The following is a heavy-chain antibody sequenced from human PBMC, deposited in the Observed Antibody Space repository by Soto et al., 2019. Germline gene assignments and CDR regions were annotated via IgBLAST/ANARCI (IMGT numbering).Heavy chain of an antibody. D-gene: IGHD3-10*01. CDR1: GDSVSNDNYY. V-gene: IGHV4-61*01. CDR3: QPPKPGRTALTFDY. CDR2: IYYSGTT. Sequence: PSETLSLTCAVSGDSVSNDNYYWSWIRQPPGKGLEWIGYIYYSGTTNYNSYLKSRLSLSVDMSKNQFSLKLASVTAADTAVYFRQPPKPGRTALTFDYWGQGALVTVSS. J-gene: IGHJ4*02.